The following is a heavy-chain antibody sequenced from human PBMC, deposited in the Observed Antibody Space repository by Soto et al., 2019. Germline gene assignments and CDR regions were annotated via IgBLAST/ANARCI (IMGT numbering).Heavy chain of an antibody. Sequence: PSETLSLTCTVAGDSITSYYWSWIRQPPGKGLEWIGYIYYSGSTNYNPSLKSRIVMSVDTAKNQFSLQLRSVTAADTAVYYCARARYCGGDCYSLDYWGQGTLVTVSS. CDR2: IYYSGST. J-gene: IGHJ4*02. CDR1: GDSITSYY. CDR3: ARARYCGGDCYSLDY. D-gene: IGHD2-21*02. V-gene: IGHV4-59*01.